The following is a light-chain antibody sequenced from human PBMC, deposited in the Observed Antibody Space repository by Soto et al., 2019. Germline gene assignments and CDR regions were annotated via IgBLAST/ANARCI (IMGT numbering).Light chain of an antibody. J-gene: IGLJ1*01. CDR2: DVS. CDR1: SSNVGGYNY. V-gene: IGLV2-14*01. Sequence: QPVLTQPASVSGSPGQSITISCTGTSSNVGGYNYVSWYQQRPGKAPKLMIYDVSNRPSGVSNRFSGSKSGNTASLTISGLQAEDEADYYCSSYTSSSTYVFGTGTKVTVL. CDR3: SSYTSSSTYV.